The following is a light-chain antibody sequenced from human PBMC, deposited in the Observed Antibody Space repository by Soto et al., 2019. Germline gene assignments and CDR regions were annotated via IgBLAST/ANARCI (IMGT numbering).Light chain of an antibody. CDR2: AAS. CDR1: QSISNF. CDR3: QQSNSIPYT. Sequence: DIQMTQSPSSLSASVGDRVAITCRAGQSISNFLNWYQQKPGTAPKLLIYAASRLQSDVPSRFSGRGSGTAFTLTINSLQPEDVATYYCQQSNSIPYTFGQGTKLEI. V-gene: IGKV1-39*01. J-gene: IGKJ2*01.